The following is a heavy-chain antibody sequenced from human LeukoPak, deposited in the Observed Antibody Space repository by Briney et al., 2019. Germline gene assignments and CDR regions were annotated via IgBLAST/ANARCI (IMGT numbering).Heavy chain of an antibody. D-gene: IGHD2-8*01. V-gene: IGHV1-18*01. J-gene: IGHJ4*02. CDR1: GYSFTSYG. Sequence: ASVKVSCKASGYSFTSYGISWVRQAPGQGLEWLGWISTYNGNTNCAQRLQGRVTMTTDTSASTAYMELRSLTSDDTAVYYCARDLEPLYFDYWGQGTLVTVSS. CDR2: ISTYNGNT. CDR3: ARDLEPLYFDY.